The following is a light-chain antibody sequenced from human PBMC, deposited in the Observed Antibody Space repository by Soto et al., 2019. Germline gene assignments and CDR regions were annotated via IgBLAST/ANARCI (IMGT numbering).Light chain of an antibody. CDR3: QQSSSSPIT. V-gene: IGKV3-20*01. CDR1: QSVTSSY. Sequence: EIVLTQSPGTLSLSPGERATLSCRASQSVTSSYLAWYQQKPGQAPRLLMYAASSRATGIPDRFSGSGSGTDFTLTISRLEAEDFAVYYCQQSSSSPITFCQGTRLEIK. CDR2: AAS. J-gene: IGKJ5*01.